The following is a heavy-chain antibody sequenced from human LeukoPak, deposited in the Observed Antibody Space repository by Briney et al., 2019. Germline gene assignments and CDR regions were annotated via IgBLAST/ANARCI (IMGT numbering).Heavy chain of an antibody. CDR3: ARRGLGAAGAFHI. D-gene: IGHD1-26*01. Sequence: SETLSLTCTVSGDSISSSDYYGGWIRQPPGKGLEWIGNIYYGGTTFYNASLKSRVTISVDTSKNQLSLRLISVTATDTAVYYCARRGLGAAGAFHIWGQGTMVTVST. CDR2: IYYGGTT. J-gene: IGHJ3*02. CDR1: GDSISSSDYY. V-gene: IGHV4-39*01.